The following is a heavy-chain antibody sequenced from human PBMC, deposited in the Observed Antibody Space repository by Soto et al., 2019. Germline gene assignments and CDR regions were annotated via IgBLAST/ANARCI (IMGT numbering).Heavy chain of an antibody. J-gene: IGHJ4*02. CDR2: IYVDDSET. V-gene: IGHV5-51*01. CDR1: GYSFTSYW. Sequence: GESLKISCKGPGYSFTSYWIGWVPQMPGKGLEWMGIIYVDDSETKYSPSSQAQVTSPADKTIGTAYLQWSSLKASDTAMYYCARQYYDILTGYYYFDYWGQGTLVTGSS. D-gene: IGHD3-9*01. CDR3: ARQYYDILTGYYYFDY.